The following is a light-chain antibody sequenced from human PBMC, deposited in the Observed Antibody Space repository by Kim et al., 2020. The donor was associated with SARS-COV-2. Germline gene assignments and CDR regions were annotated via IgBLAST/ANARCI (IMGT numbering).Light chain of an antibody. CDR3: QLYGSSPRT. CDR2: GAS. Sequence: SPGERTTLSRRASQSVSSSYLAWDQHKPGQAPWLLIYGASGRASGLPDRFSGGGSGTDFTLTINRLEPGDFAVYYCQLYGSSPRTFGGGTKVEIK. V-gene: IGKV3-20*01. J-gene: IGKJ4*01. CDR1: QSVSSSY.